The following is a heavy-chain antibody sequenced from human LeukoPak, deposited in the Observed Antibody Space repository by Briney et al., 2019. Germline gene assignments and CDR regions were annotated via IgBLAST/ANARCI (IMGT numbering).Heavy chain of an antibody. D-gene: IGHD2-21*01. J-gene: IGHJ6*02. Sequence: ASVKVSCKASGYIFSSYTINWVRQAPGQGLEWMGCINTNTGNPTYAQGFTGRFVFSLDTSVSTAYLQISSLKAEDTAMYYCARIVRVPHYYGLDVWGQGTTVTVSS. CDR2: INTNTGNP. CDR3: ARIVRVPHYYGLDV. CDR1: GYIFSSYT. V-gene: IGHV7-4-1*02.